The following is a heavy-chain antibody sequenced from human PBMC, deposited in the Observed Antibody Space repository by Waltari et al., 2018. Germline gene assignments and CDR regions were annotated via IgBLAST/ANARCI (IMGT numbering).Heavy chain of an antibody. J-gene: IGHJ3*02. V-gene: IGHV3-30-3*01. Sequence: QVQVMESGGGVVQPGRSLRLSCTTSGFIFSNFAMHWVRQTPGKGLGWVAMMSYDGNTEYYADSVKGRFTISRDNSRSTLYLQMNSLRVEDTAVYSCARVIAGRAFDIWGQGTLVTVS. CDR3: ARVIAGRAFDI. CDR2: MSYDGNTE. D-gene: IGHD6-6*01. CDR1: GFIFSNFA.